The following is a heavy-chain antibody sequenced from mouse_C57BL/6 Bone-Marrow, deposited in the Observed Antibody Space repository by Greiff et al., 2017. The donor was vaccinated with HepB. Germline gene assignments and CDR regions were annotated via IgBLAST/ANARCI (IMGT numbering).Heavy chain of an antibody. CDR1: GFTFSDYY. V-gene: IGHV5-4*02. CDR3: ARDRGNGRGFDY. J-gene: IGHJ2*01. Sequence: EVKLVESGGGLVKPGGSLKLSCAASGFTFSDYYMYWVRQTPEKRLEWVATISDGGSYTYYPDSVKGRFTISRDNAKNNLYLQMSSLKSEDTAMYYCARDRGNGRGFDYWGQDTTLTVSS. D-gene: IGHD1-1*01. CDR2: ISDGGSYT.